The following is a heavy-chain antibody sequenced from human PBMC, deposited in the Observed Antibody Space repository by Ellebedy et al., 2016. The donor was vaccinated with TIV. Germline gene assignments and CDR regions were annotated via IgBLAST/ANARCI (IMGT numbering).Heavy chain of an antibody. V-gene: IGHV5-51*01. CDR1: GYSFTSYW. Sequence: GESLKISXKGSGYSFTSYWIGWVRQMPGKGLEWMGIIYPGDSDTRYSPSFQGQVTISADKSISTAYLQWSSLKASDTAMYYCARHGNSRDGYNPLDYWGQGTLVTVSS. D-gene: IGHD5-24*01. CDR2: IYPGDSDT. J-gene: IGHJ4*02. CDR3: ARHGNSRDGYNPLDY.